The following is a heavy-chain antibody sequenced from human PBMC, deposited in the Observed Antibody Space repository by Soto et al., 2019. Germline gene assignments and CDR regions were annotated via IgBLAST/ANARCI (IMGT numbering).Heavy chain of an antibody. CDR2: IIPIFGTA. D-gene: IGHD6-13*01. CDR3: ARGKGSSSSWYPPFYYYYGMDV. Sequence: ASVKVSCKASGGTFSSYAISWVRQAPGQGLEWMGGIIPIFGTANYAQKFQGRVTITADKSTSTAYMELSSLRSEDTAVYYCARGKGSSSSWYPPFYYYYGMDVWGQGTTVTVSS. CDR1: GGTFSSYA. V-gene: IGHV1-69*06. J-gene: IGHJ6*02.